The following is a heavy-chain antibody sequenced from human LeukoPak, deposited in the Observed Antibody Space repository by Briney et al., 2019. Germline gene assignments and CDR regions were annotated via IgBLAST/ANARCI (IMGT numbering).Heavy chain of an antibody. CDR3: ASTKGQWLVLGY. J-gene: IGHJ4*02. CDR1: GFTFSTYN. CDR2: ISSSSNYI. V-gene: IGHV3-21*01. Sequence: PGGSLRLSCAASGFTFSTYNMNWVRQAPGKGLEWVSSISSSSNYIYYADSVKGRFTISRDNAKNSLYLQMNSLRAEDTAVYYCASTKGQWLVLGYWGQGTLVTVSS. D-gene: IGHD6-19*01.